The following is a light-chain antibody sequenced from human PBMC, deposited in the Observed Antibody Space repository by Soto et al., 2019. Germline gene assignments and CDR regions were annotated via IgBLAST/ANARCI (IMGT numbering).Light chain of an antibody. V-gene: IGKV3-15*01. CDR2: GAS. Sequence: IGMTHSPPPFSVSXGEGSTLPXXASENIYTNLAWYQQKPGQAPRLLFYGASTRATGLPARFSGTGSGTEFTLTINSLQAEDSAVYYCQQYYNWPRTFGQGTRLEIK. CDR1: ENIYTN. CDR3: QQYYNWPRT. J-gene: IGKJ5*01.